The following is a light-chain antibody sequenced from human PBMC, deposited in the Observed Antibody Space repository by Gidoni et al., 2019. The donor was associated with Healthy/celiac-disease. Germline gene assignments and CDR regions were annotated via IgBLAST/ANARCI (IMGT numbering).Light chain of an antibody. CDR3: QQSYSTPRT. J-gene: IGKJ1*01. CDR1: QSISSY. Sequence: DIQMTQSPSSLSASVGDRVTITCRASQSISSYLNWYQQKPGKAPKLLIYAASSLQSGVPPRFSGSGSGTDFTLTISSLQPEDFATYYYQQSYSTPRTFGQGTKVEIK. CDR2: AAS. V-gene: IGKV1-39*01.